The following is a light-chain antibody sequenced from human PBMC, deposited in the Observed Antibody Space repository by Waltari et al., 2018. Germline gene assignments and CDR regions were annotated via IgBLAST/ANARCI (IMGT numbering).Light chain of an antibody. CDR2: STN. V-gene: IGLV8-61*01. CDR1: SRSVSTSYY. J-gene: IGLJ3*02. Sequence: QTVVTQEPSFSVSPGGTVTLTCGLSSRSVSTSYYPSWYQPTPGQAPRTLIYSTNPRSSVVPDRFSGSILGNKAALTITGAQADDESDYYCVMYLGSGNWVFGGGTKLTVL. CDR3: VMYLGSGNWV.